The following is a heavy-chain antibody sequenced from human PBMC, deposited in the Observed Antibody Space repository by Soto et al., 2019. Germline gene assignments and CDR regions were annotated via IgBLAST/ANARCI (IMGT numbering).Heavy chain of an antibody. D-gene: IGHD3-3*01. CDR3: ARSGVGNYDFWKCDLDHFDY. CDR1: GGSISSGGYY. Sequence: SETLSLTCTVSGGSISSGGYYWSWIRQHPGKGLEWIGYIYYSGSTYYNPSLKSRVTISVDTSKNQFSLKLSSVTAADTAVYYCARSGVGNYDFWKCDLDHFDYWGQGTLATVSS. CDR2: IYYSGST. V-gene: IGHV4-31*03. J-gene: IGHJ4*02.